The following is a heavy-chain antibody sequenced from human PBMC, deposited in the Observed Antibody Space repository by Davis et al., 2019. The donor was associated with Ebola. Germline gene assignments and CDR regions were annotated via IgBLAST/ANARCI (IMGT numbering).Heavy chain of an antibody. CDR3: ARDIRFGIWEDFQH. D-gene: IGHD1-26*01. Sequence: AASVKVSCKASGYTFTNYYMHWVRQAPGQGLEWMGRINPNSGGTNSAQKFQGRVTMTRDTSISTAYIELSRLRSDDTAVYYCARDIRFGIWEDFQHWGQGTLVTVSS. V-gene: IGHV1-2*06. J-gene: IGHJ1*01. CDR2: INPNSGGT. CDR1: GYTFTNYY.